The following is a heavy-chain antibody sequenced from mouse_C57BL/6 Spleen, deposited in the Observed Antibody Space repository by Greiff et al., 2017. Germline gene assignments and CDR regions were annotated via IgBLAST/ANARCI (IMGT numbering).Heavy chain of an antibody. CDR3: AGSSSYNYAMDY. V-gene: IGHV1-64*01. J-gene: IGHJ4*01. D-gene: IGHD1-1*01. Sequence: QVQLQQPGAELVKPGASVKLSCKASGYTFTSYWMHWVKQRPGQGLEWIGMIHPNSGSTNYNEKFKSEATLTVDKSSSTAYMQLSSLTSEDSAVYYCAGSSSYNYAMDYWGQGTSVTVSS. CDR1: GYTFTSYW. CDR2: IHPNSGST.